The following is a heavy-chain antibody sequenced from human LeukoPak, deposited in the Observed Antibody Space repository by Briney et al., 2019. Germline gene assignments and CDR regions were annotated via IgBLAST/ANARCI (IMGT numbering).Heavy chain of an antibody. Sequence: GASVKVSCKASGGTFSSYAISWVRQAPGQGLEWMGRIIPILGIANYAQKFQGRVTITADKSTSTAYMELSSLRSEDTAVYYYAYDSSAVWGYYFDYWGQGTLVTVSS. D-gene: IGHD3-22*01. CDR1: GGTFSSYA. J-gene: IGHJ4*02. CDR3: AYDSSAVWGYYFDY. CDR2: IIPILGIA. V-gene: IGHV1-69*04.